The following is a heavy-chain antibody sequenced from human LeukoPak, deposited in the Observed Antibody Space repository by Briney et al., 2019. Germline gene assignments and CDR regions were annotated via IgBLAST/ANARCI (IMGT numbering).Heavy chain of an antibody. D-gene: IGHD6-13*01. V-gene: IGHV3-21*01. Sequence: GGSLRLSCAASGFTFSSYAMNWVRQAPGKGLEWVSSISHIGSYIYYSDSVKGRLTISRDNAKNSLYLQMNSLRAEDTAVYFCARDWGSWDFDFWGQGTLVTVSS. CDR2: ISHIGSYI. CDR1: GFTFSSYA. J-gene: IGHJ4*02. CDR3: ARDWGSWDFDF.